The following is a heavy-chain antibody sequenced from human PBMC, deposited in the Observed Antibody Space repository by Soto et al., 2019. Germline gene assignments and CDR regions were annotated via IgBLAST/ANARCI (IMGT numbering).Heavy chain of an antibody. CDR1: CYTLSRYG. J-gene: IGHJ3*02. CDR2: ISAYNGNT. CDR3: ARFPELVDAFDI. D-gene: IGHD1-1*01. Sequence: GSRKGSCYTLSRYGISWGGQAPGQGLEWMGWISAYNGNTNYAQKLQGRVTMTTDTSTSTAYMELRSLRSDDTAVYYCARFPELVDAFDIWGQGTMVTVSS. V-gene: IGHV1-18*01.